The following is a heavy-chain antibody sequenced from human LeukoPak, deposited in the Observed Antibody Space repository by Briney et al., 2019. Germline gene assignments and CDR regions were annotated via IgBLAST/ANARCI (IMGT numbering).Heavy chain of an antibody. J-gene: IGHJ6*03. D-gene: IGHD3-22*01. CDR1: GFTFSSYA. CDR2: ISGSGGST. Sequence: GGSLRLSCAASGFTFSSYAMSWVRQAPGKGLEWVSAISGSGGSTYYADSVKGRFTISRDNSKNTLYLQMNSLRAEDTAVYYCAREVVVMSSYYYYYYMDVWGKGTTVTISS. V-gene: IGHV3-23*01. CDR3: AREVVVMSSYYYYYYMDV.